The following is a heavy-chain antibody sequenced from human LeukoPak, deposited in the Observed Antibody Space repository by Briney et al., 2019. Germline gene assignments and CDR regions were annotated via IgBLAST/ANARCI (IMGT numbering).Heavy chain of an antibody. J-gene: IGHJ4*02. CDR1: GFTFGSYA. Sequence: GRSLRLSCAASGFTFGSYAMHWVRQAPGKGLEWVAVISYDGSNKYYADSVKGRFTISRDNSKNTLYLQMNSLRAEDTAVYYCARESVVPAAKNFDYWGQGTLVTVSS. V-gene: IGHV3-30-3*01. CDR2: ISYDGSNK. CDR3: ARESVVPAAKNFDY. D-gene: IGHD2-2*01.